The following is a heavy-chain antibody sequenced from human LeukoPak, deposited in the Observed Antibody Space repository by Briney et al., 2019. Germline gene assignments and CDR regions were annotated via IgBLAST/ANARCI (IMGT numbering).Heavy chain of an antibody. V-gene: IGHV4-31*03. J-gene: IGHJ4*02. Sequence: SETLSLTCTVSGGSIRSGGYYWSWIRQHPGKGLEWIGYIYYSGSTYYNPSLKSRVTISVDTSKNQFSLKLSSVTAADTAVYYCARGTSGYDYFDYWGQGTLVTVSS. CDR3: ARGTSGYDYFDY. CDR1: GGSIRSGGYY. CDR2: IYYSGST. D-gene: IGHD5-12*01.